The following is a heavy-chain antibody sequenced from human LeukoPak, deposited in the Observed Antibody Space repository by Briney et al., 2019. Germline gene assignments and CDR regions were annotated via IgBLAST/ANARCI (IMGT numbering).Heavy chain of an antibody. CDR1: GGSVSSGGYY. J-gene: IGHJ3*02. CDR2: IFHRGSA. V-gene: IGHV4-30-2*01. Sequence: SQTLSLTCSVSGGSVSSGGYYWSWIRQPTGKGPEWIGYIFHRGSASYNPSLKSRVTISVDTSKNQFSLKLSSVTAADTAVYYCARGLPVGEPRFMLVVPAACAFDIWGQGTMVTVSS. D-gene: IGHD2-2*01. CDR3: ARGLPVGEPRFMLVVPAACAFDI.